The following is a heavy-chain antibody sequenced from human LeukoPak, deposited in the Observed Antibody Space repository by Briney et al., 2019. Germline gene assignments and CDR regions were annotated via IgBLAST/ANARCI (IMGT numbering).Heavy chain of an antibody. V-gene: IGHV3-74*01. CDR1: GLTFSRFW. D-gene: IGHD5-18*01. CDR3: ARVDTVMAYYFDL. CDR2: INSDGSNT. Sequence: GGSLRLSCAASGLTFSRFWMHWVRQVPGKGLEWVSRINSDGSNTTYADSVMGRFTISRHNSRNTLYLQMNSLRAEDTAVYYCARVDTVMAYYFDLWGQGTLVTVSS. J-gene: IGHJ4*02.